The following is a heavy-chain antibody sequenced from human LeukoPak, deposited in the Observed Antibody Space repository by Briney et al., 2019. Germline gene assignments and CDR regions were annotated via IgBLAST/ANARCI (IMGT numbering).Heavy chain of an antibody. V-gene: IGHV1-46*01. CDR1: GYTFTSYY. D-gene: IGHD6-13*01. CDR2: INPSGGST. J-gene: IGHJ4*02. Sequence: ASVKVSCKASGYTFTSYYMHWVRQAPGQGLEWMGIINPSGGSTSYAQKFQGRVTMTRDTSISTAYMELSRLRSDDTAVYYCARDHRIAAAGSLDYWGQGTLVTVSS. CDR3: ARDHRIAAAGSLDY.